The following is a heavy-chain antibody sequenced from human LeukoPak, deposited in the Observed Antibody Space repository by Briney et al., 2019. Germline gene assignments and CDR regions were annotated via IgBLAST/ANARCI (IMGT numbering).Heavy chain of an antibody. Sequence: ASVKVSCKASGGTFSSYAISWVRQAPGQGLEWMGGFDPEDGETIYAQKFQGRVTMTEDTSTDTAYMELSSLRSEDTAVYYCATPSGSYDFDYWGQGTLVTVSS. CDR1: GGTFSSYA. CDR2: FDPEDGET. CDR3: ATPSGSYDFDY. J-gene: IGHJ4*02. D-gene: IGHD1-26*01. V-gene: IGHV1-24*01.